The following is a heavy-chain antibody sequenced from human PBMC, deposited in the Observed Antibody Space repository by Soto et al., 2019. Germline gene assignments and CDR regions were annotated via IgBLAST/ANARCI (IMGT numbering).Heavy chain of an antibody. CDR3: ARGDKNSNYVFSAFDI. J-gene: IGHJ3*02. V-gene: IGHV4-31*03. CDR2: IYYSGST. CDR1: GGSISSGGYY. D-gene: IGHD4-4*01. Sequence: QVQLQESGPGLVKPSQTLSLTCTVSGGSISSGGYYWSWIRQHPGKGLEWIGYIYYSGSTYYNPSLKSRVTISVDTSKNQFSLKLSSVTAADTAVYYCARGDKNSNYVFSAFDIWGQGTMVTVSS.